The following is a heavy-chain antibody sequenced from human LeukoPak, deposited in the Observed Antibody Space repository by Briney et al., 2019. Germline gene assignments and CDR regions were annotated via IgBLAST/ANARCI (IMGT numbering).Heavy chain of an antibody. Sequence: PGGSLRLSCAASGFTFDDYAMHWVRHAPGKGLEWVSGITWNSDNIEYADSVKGRFTISRDNAKNSLYLQMNSLRAEDMALYYCANLYGSNWFDPWGQGTLVTVSS. V-gene: IGHV3-9*03. CDR3: ANLYGSNWFDP. CDR1: GFTFDDYA. CDR2: ITWNSDNI. D-gene: IGHD2-8*01. J-gene: IGHJ5*02.